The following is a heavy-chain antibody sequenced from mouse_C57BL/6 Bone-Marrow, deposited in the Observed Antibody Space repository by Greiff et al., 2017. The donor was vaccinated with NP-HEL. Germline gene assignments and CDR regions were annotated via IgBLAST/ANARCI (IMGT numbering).Heavy chain of an antibody. J-gene: IGHJ3*01. V-gene: IGHV5-4*01. CDR3: ASPYYTPWFAY. D-gene: IGHD2-12*01. Sequence: EVQVVESGGGLVKPGGFLKLSCAASGFTFSSYAMSWVRQTPEKRLEWVATISDGGSYTYYPDNVKGRFTISRDNAKNNLYLQMSHLKSEDTAMYYCASPYYTPWFAYWGQGTLVTVSA. CDR1: GFTFSSYA. CDR2: ISDGGSYT.